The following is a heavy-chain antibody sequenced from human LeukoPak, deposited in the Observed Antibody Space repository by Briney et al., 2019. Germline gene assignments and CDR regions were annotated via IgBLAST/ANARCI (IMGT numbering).Heavy chain of an antibody. J-gene: IGHJ4*02. CDR2: INPNSGDT. CDR3: GIDMWKLPSDYYYFY. D-gene: IGHD1-1*01. V-gene: IGHV1-2*06. Sequence: SLKVSCEASVDTPTGDYLNWVCQTPGQGVEWRCRINPNSGDTKYTHKFQGRVIMTRDTPTSTAHMELDGLRSGDTASYYCGIDMWKLPSDYYYFYWGQGALVTLSS. CDR1: VDTPTGDY.